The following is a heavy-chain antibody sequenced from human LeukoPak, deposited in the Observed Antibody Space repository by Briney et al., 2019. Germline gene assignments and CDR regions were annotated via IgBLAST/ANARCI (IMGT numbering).Heavy chain of an antibody. D-gene: IGHD2-15*01. CDR1: GFNFDDHA. CDR2: ISDNGVST. V-gene: IGHV3-9*01. Sequence: GGSLRLSCAASGFNFDDHAMHWVRQAPGKVLEWVSGISDNGVSTGYADSVKGRFTISRDNAKNFLYLQMNSLRTGDTALYYCTKGSGSWVDYWGQGTLVTVSS. CDR3: TKGSGSWVDY. J-gene: IGHJ4*02.